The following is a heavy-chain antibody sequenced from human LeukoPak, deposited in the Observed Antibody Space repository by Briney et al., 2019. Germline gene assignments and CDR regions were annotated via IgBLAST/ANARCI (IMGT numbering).Heavy chain of an antibody. D-gene: IGHD1-26*01. J-gene: IGHJ4*02. V-gene: IGHV4-39*01. CDR3: ARFKGGTGFDY. Sequence: SETLSLTCAVSGGSITTTDFDWAWIRQPPGQGFEWIATISSSGKAYYYPSLMSRVTISVDTSKNQFSLDVTSVTAADSGLFYCARFKGGTGFDYWGRGILVIVS. CDR2: ISSSGKA. CDR1: GGSITTTDFD.